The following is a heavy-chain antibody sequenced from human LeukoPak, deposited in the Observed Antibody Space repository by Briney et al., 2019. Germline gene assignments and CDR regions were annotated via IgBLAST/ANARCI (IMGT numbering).Heavy chain of an antibody. Sequence: PGGSLRLSCAASGFTFSSYAMHWVRQAPGKGLEWVAVISYDGSNKYYADSAKGRFTISRDNSKNTLYLQMNSLRAEDTAVYYCAKAAPDIELLWFGESPLDPWGQGTLVTVS. CDR1: GFTFSSYA. V-gene: IGHV3-30*04. D-gene: IGHD3-10*01. J-gene: IGHJ5*02. CDR2: ISYDGSNK. CDR3: AKAAPDIELLWFGESPLDP.